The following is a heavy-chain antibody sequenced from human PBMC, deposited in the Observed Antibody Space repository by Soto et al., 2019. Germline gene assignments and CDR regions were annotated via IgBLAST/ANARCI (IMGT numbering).Heavy chain of an antibody. D-gene: IGHD6-13*01. V-gene: IGHV4-30-2*01. Sequence: QLQLQESGSGLVKPSQTLSLTCAVSGGSISSGGYSWSWIRQPPGKGLEWIGYIYHSGRTYYNPSITSRVTISVVRSKNQFSLKLCSVTAADTAVYYCAREIAPLDYGDYWGQGTLVTVSS. CDR2: IYHSGRT. CDR1: GGSISSGGYS. CDR3: AREIAPLDYGDY. J-gene: IGHJ4*02.